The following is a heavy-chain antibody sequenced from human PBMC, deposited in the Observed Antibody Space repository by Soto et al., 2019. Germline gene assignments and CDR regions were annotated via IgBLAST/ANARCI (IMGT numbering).Heavy chain of an antibody. Sequence: GGSLRLSCAASGFTFSSYSMNWVRQTPGKGLEWVANIKQDGREKHYVDSVKGRFTISRDNAENSLFLQMDSLRAEDTAVYFCARLGMVATVAWLDSWGQGTLVTVSS. J-gene: IGHJ5*01. CDR3: ARLGMVATVAWLDS. CDR1: GFTFSSYS. CDR2: IKQDGREK. D-gene: IGHD5-12*01. V-gene: IGHV3-7*01.